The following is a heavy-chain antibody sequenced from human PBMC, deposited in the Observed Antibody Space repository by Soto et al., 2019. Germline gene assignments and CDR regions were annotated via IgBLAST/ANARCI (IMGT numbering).Heavy chain of an antibody. D-gene: IGHD5-18*01. Sequence: QITLKESGPTLVKPTQTLTLTCTFSGFSLSTSGVGVGWIRQPPGKALEWLGIIFWDDDKRYRPSLKSRVTITKDTSKNQLVLTVTNMDPVDTATYYCAHLPWKQLWPRAPVVYWGQGTPGTVSS. CDR1: GFSLSTSGVG. CDR3: AHLPWKQLWPRAPVVY. V-gene: IGHV2-5*02. J-gene: IGHJ4*02. CDR2: IFWDDDK.